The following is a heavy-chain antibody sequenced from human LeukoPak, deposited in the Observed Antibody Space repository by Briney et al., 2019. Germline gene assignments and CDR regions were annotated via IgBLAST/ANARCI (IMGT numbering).Heavy chain of an antibody. Sequence: GESLTLSCAASGFTFSNYVIHWVRQAPGKGLEWLAAISYDGTNKYYADFVKGRFTISRDHSQSTVDLQMNTLGGADTAVYYCVRSPTYYNMDVWGKGTTVTVS. CDR3: VRSPTYYNMDV. V-gene: IGHV3-30*03. J-gene: IGHJ6*03. CDR2: ISYDGTNK. CDR1: GFTFSNYV.